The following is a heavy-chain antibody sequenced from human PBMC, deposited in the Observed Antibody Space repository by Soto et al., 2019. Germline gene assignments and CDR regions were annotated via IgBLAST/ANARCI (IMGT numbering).Heavy chain of an antibody. CDR2: VKRKTDGGTT. J-gene: IGHJ6*02. V-gene: IGHV3-15*01. CDR3: TTGIVVVIPSGMDV. D-gene: IGHD3-22*01. Sequence: PGGSLRLSCAASGFTFSNACMSWVRQAQGKGLEWGGRVKRKTDGGTTDYAAPVKGRFTISGDDSKNTLYLQMNSLKTEYPAVYYCTTGIVVVIPSGMDVWGQGTTVTVSS. CDR1: GFTFSNAC.